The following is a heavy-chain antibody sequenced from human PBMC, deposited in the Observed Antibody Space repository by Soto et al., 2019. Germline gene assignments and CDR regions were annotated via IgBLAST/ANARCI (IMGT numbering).Heavy chain of an antibody. Sequence: GASVKVSCKASGYTFTSYGISWVRQAPGQGLERMGWISAYNGNTNYAQKLQGRVTMTTDTSTSTAYMELRSLRSDDTAVYYCARKEHCSGGSCYSDWFDPWGQGTLVTVSS. J-gene: IGHJ5*02. V-gene: IGHV1-18*01. CDR3: ARKEHCSGGSCYSDWFDP. CDR1: GYTFTSYG. D-gene: IGHD2-15*01. CDR2: ISAYNGNT.